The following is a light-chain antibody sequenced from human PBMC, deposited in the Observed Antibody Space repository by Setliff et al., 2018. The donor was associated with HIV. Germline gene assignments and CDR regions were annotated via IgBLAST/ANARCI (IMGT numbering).Light chain of an antibody. V-gene: IGKV4-1*01. CDR3: QQYYSTPET. CDR2: WAS. Sequence: DIVMTQWSDSLSMYLGERATISCKSSQSVLYNSHNRNYLAWYQQKPGQPPKLLIYWASIRESGVPDRFSGSGSGTDFTLTISSLQAEDVAIYYCQQYYSTPETFGQGTKVDIK. J-gene: IGKJ1*01. CDR1: QSVLYNSHNRNY.